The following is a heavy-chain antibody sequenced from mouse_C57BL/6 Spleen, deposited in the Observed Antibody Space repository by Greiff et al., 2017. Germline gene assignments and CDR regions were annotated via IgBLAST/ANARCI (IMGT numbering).Heavy chain of an antibody. CDR3: ARGLVDY. J-gene: IGHJ2*01. V-gene: IGHV1-50*01. D-gene: IGHD4-1*01. CDR2: IDPSDSYT. CDR1: GYTFTSYW. Sequence: VQLQQPGAELVKPGASVKLSCKASGYTFTSYWMQWVKQRPGQGLEWIGEIDPSDSYTNYNQKFKGKATLTVDTSSNTAYMQLSSLTSEDSAVYYCARGLVDYWGQGTTLTVSS.